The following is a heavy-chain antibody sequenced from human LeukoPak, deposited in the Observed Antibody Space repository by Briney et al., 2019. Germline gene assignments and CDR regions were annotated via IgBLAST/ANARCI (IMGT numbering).Heavy chain of an antibody. D-gene: IGHD1-26*01. CDR1: GFTFSSYG. V-gene: IGHV3-30*03. Sequence: GGSLRLSCAASGFTFSSYGMHWVRQGPGKGLEWVAVISYDGSNKYYADSVKGRFTISRDNSKNTLYLQMNSLRAEDTAVYYCVREEGYWGQGTLVTVSS. CDR2: ISYDGSNK. J-gene: IGHJ4*02. CDR3: VREEGY.